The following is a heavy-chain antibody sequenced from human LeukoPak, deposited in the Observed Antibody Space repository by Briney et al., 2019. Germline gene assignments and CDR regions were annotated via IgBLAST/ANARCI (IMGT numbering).Heavy chain of an antibody. J-gene: IGHJ4*02. Sequence: PGGSLRLSCAASGFTFSSYSMNWVRQAPGKGLEWVSYISSNNSTIFYADSVKGRFTISRDSAKNTLYLQMNSLRAEDTAVYYCASWPGGWYGEDSWGQGTLVTVSS. V-gene: IGHV3-48*01. CDR1: GFTFSSYS. CDR2: ISSNNSTI. CDR3: ASWPGGWYGEDS. D-gene: IGHD6-19*01.